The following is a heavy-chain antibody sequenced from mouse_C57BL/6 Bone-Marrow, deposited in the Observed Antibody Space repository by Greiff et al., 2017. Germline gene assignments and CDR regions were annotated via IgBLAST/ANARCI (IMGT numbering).Heavy chain of an antibody. J-gene: IGHJ1*03. CDR3: ARHIYYDGSSWYFDV. CDR1: GYTFTSYG. Sequence: QVQLQQSGAELARPGASVKLSCKASGYTFTSYGISWVKQRTGQGLEWIGEIYPRSGNTYYNEKFKGKATLTVDNSSSTAYMELRSLTSEDSAVYDCARHIYYDGSSWYFDVWGTGTTVTVSS. V-gene: IGHV1-81*01. CDR2: IYPRSGNT. D-gene: IGHD1-1*01.